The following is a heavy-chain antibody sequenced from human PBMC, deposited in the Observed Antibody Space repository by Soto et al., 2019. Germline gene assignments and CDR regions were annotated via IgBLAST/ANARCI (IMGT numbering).Heavy chain of an antibody. V-gene: IGHV3-30-3*01. Sequence: LRLSCAASGFTFSSYAMHWVRQAPGKGLEWVAVISYDGSNKYYADSVKGRFTISRDNSKNTLYLQMNSLRAEDTAVYYCARDPAAYCSSTSCLNWFDPWGQGTLVTVSS. CDR1: GFTFSSYA. J-gene: IGHJ5*02. CDR3: ARDPAAYCSSTSCLNWFDP. CDR2: ISYDGSNK. D-gene: IGHD2-2*01.